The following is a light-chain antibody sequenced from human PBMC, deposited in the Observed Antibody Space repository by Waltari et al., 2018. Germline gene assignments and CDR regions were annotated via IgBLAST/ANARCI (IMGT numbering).Light chain of an antibody. CDR3: QQYNEWPPIST. J-gene: IGKJ2*01. CDR1: ETIKTN. CDR2: DAS. Sequence: EIVVTQSPATLSVSPGEGATLSCRASETIKTNFAWYQHNPGQAPRLLIYDASTRATGIPARFSGSGSGTEFTLTISSLQSEDFAIYFCQQYNEWPPISTFGQGTNLEIK. V-gene: IGKV3-15*01.